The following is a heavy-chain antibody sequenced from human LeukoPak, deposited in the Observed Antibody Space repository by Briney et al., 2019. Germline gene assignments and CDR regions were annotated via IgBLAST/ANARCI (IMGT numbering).Heavy chain of an antibody. Sequence: SETLSLTCTVSGGSISSSSYYWSWIRQPPGKGLEWIGYIYYSGSTNYNPSLKSRVTISVDTSKNQFSLKLSSVTAADTAVYYCARAQNWNDFYYYYYMDVWGKGTTVTVSS. CDR2: IYYSGST. J-gene: IGHJ6*03. V-gene: IGHV4-61*01. D-gene: IGHD1-1*01. CDR1: GGSISSSSYY. CDR3: ARAQNWNDFYYYYYMDV.